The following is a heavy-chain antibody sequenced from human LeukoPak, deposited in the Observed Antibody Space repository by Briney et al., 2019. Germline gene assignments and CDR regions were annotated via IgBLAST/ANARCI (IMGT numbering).Heavy chain of an antibody. CDR1: GYTFNNHD. D-gene: IGHD6-6*01. Sequence: GASVKVSCKASGYTFNNHDINWVRQAPGRGLEWMGWINTYSANTNYAQEFQDRVIMTTDTSTSTAYMELRSLRSDDTAVYYCAREGGIARPPYLYYYIDVWGKGTMVTVSS. V-gene: IGHV1-18*01. CDR2: INTYSANT. CDR3: AREGGIARPPYLYYYIDV. J-gene: IGHJ6*03.